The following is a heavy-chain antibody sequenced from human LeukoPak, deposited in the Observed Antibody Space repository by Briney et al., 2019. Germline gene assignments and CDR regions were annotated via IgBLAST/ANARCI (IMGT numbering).Heavy chain of an antibody. CDR1: GFTFSSYS. Sequence: PGGSLRLSCAASGFTFSSYSMNWVRQAPGKGLEWVSSISSSSSYIYYADSVKGRFTISRDNAKNSLYLQMDSLRAEDTAVYYCARDRGEVVDYWGQGTLVTVSS. D-gene: IGHD2-21*01. CDR3: ARDRGEVVDY. V-gene: IGHV3-21*01. J-gene: IGHJ4*02. CDR2: ISSSSSYI.